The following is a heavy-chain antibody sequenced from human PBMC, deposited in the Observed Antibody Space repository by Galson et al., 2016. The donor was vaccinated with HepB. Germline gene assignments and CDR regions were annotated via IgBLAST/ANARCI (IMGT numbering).Heavy chain of an antibody. D-gene: IGHD3-10*01. J-gene: IGHJ4*02. CDR2: IYWNDDK. CDR3: ARRMVQGLMIPCFEY. CDR1: GFSLSTSEVG. Sequence: PALVKPTQTLTLTCTFSGFSLSTSEVGVGWIRQPPGKALEWLALIYWNDDKRYSPSLRSRLTITKDTSKNQVVLRMTNMDPADTATYYCARRMVQGLMIPCFEYWGQGTLVTVSS. V-gene: IGHV2-5*01.